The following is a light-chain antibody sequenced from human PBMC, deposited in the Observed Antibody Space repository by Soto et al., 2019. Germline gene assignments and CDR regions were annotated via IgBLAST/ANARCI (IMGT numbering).Light chain of an antibody. V-gene: IGKV1-27*01. Sequence: VGDRVTITCRASQGVSNYLAWYQQKPGKVPKLLIYAASTLQSGVPSRFSGSGSGTDFTLTISGLQPEDVATYYCQKYNSAPRTFGPGTKVDIK. CDR3: QKYNSAPRT. J-gene: IGKJ3*01. CDR2: AAS. CDR1: QGVSNY.